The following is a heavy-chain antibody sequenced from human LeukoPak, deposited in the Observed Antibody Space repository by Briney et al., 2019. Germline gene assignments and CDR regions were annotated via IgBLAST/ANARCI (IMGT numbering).Heavy chain of an antibody. CDR3: AKDGEGYYDYVWGSYRYGSGAFDI. Sequence: GSLRLSCAASGFTFSSYAMSWVRQAPGKGLEWVSAISGSGGSTYYADSVKGRFTISRDNSKNTLYLQMNSLRAEDTAVYYCAKDGEGYYDYVWGSYRYGSGAFDIWGQGTMVTVSS. CDR2: ISGSGGST. J-gene: IGHJ3*02. D-gene: IGHD3-16*02. V-gene: IGHV3-23*01. CDR1: GFTFSSYA.